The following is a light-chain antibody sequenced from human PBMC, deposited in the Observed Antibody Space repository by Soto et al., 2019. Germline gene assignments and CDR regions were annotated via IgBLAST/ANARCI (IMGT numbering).Light chain of an antibody. CDR3: QQYDNLPLT. CDR1: QDISNY. V-gene: IGKV1-33*01. Sequence: DIQMTQSPSSLSASVGDRVTITCQASQDISNYLSWSQQKPGKAPKLLIYDASNLETGVPSRFSGSGSGKDFTFTISSLQPEDIGTYYCQQYDNLPLTFGGGTKVEI. CDR2: DAS. J-gene: IGKJ4*01.